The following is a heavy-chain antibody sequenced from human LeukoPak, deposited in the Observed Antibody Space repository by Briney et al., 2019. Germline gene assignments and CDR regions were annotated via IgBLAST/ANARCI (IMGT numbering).Heavy chain of an antibody. D-gene: IGHD6-6*01. CDR2: IRQDGSEK. CDR3: AKGSSRPPNAFDI. CDR1: GFTFSGHW. V-gene: IGHV3-7*01. Sequence: PGGSPRLSCTASGFTFSGHWMSWVRQAPGKGLEWVASIRQDGSEKHYVDSVEGRFIISRDNAKNSLHPQMNSLRAEDTAVYYCAKGSSRPPNAFDIWGQGTLVTVSS. J-gene: IGHJ3*02.